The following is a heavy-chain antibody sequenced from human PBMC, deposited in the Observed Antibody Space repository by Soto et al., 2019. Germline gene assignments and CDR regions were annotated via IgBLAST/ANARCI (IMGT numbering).Heavy chain of an antibody. CDR2: ISGSGGST. CDR1: GFTFSSYA. D-gene: IGHD2-15*01. J-gene: IGHJ4*02. CDR3: AKVEALGCSGGSCPFDY. Sequence: GGSLRLSCAASGFTFSSYAMSWVRQAPGKGLEWVSAISGSGGSTYYADSVKGRFTISRDNSKNTLYLQMNSLRAEDTAVYYCAKVEALGCSGGSCPFDYWGQGTLVTVSS. V-gene: IGHV3-23*01.